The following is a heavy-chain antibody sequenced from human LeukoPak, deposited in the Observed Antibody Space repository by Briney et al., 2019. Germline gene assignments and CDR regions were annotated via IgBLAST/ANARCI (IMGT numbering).Heavy chain of an antibody. CDR3: ARLTGYDWESSYDY. V-gene: IGHV4-38-2*02. CDR1: GYSISSGYF. D-gene: IGHD5-12*01. CDR2: ISHNGHA. Sequence: SETLSLTCTVSGYSISSGYFWAWIRQPPGKGLEYIGYISHNGHAYYSPSLKSRVTISVDTSKNQFSLKMSFVTAADTALYYCARLTGYDWESSYDYWGQGTLVTVSS. J-gene: IGHJ4*02.